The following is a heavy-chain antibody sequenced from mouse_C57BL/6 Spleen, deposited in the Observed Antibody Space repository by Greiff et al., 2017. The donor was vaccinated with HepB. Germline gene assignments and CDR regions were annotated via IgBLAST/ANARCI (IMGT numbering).Heavy chain of an antibody. CDR2: IYPGDGDT. D-gene: IGHD1-1*01. V-gene: IGHV1-80*01. J-gene: IGHJ1*03. CDR1: GYAFSSYW. CDR3: ARITTVVAPHWYFDV. Sequence: QVQLQQSGAELVKPGASVKISCRASGYAFSSYWMNWVKQRPGKGLEWIGQIYPGDGDTNYNGKFKGKATLTADKSSSTAYMQLSSLTSEDSAVYFCARITTVVAPHWYFDVWGTGTTVTVSS.